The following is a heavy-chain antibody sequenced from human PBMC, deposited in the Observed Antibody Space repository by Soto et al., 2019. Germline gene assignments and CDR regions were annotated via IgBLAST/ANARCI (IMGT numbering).Heavy chain of an antibody. CDR2: IIPIFGTA. CDR1: GGTFSSYA. CDR3: ARDPTAITFGGAAFYDI. Sequence: ASVKVSCKASGGTFSSYAISWVRQAPGQGLEWMGGIIPIFGTANYAQKFQGRVTITADESTSTAYMELSSLRSEDTAVYYCARDPTAITFGGAAFYDIWGQGTMVTVS. V-gene: IGHV1-69*13. D-gene: IGHD3-16*01. J-gene: IGHJ3*02.